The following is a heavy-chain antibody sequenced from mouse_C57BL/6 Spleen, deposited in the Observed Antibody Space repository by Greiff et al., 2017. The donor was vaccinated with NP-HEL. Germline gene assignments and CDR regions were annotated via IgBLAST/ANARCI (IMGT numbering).Heavy chain of an antibody. CDR3: ARWMVTTGFAY. CDR1: GYTFTSYG. J-gene: IGHJ3*01. Sequence: QVQLKQSGAELARPGASVKLSCKASGYTFTSYGISWVKQRTGQGLEWIGEIYPRSGNTYYNEKFKGKATLTADKSSSTAYMELRSLTSEDSAVYFCARWMVTTGFAYWGQGTLVTVSA. D-gene: IGHD2-2*01. V-gene: IGHV1-81*01. CDR2: IYPRSGNT.